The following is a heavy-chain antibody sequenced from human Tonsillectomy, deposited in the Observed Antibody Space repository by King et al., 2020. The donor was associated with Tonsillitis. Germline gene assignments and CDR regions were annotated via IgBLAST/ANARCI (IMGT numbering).Heavy chain of an antibody. CDR1: GYTFTSHY. Sequence: VQLVESGAEVKKPGASVKLSCKTSGYTFTSHYMHWVRQAPGQGLEWMGITNPSGGSSTYAQKFQGRVTLTRDKSTSTFYMELGSLRSEDTAVYYCARSGITIFGVVIAPGFFDLWGRGTLVTVSS. CDR3: ARSGITIFGVVIAPGFFDL. J-gene: IGHJ2*01. V-gene: IGHV1-46*01. D-gene: IGHD3-3*01. CDR2: TNPSGGSS.